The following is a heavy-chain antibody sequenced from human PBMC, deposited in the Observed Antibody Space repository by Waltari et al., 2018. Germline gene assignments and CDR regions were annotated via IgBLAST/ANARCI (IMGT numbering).Heavy chain of an antibody. CDR3: ARVNGVAAAGTSFAFDI. D-gene: IGHD6-13*01. Sequence: QVQLQESGPGLVKPSETLSLTCTVAGGSISSYYWSWIRKHPGKGLEWIGYIYYSGSTNYNPSLKSRVTISVDTSKNQFSLNLSSVTAADTAVYYCARVNGVAAAGTSFAFDIWGQGTMVTVSS. J-gene: IGHJ3*02. V-gene: IGHV4-59*01. CDR2: IYYSGST. CDR1: GGSISSYY.